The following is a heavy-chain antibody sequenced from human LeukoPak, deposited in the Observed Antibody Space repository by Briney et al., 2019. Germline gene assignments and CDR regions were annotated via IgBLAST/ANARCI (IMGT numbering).Heavy chain of an antibody. CDR3: AKARGGYNYYYGMDV. CDR2: MRYSAGST. J-gene: IGHJ6*02. CDR1: GFIFSIFG. D-gene: IGHD5-24*01. V-gene: IGHV3-23*01. Sequence: PGGCLRLSCAASGFIFSIFGISSVRQAPGKGLEWVSSMRYSAGSTHYPKSVKGRFTIPRDNSKNTLYLQMNSLRAEDTAVYYCAKARGGYNYYYGMDVWGQGTTVTVSS.